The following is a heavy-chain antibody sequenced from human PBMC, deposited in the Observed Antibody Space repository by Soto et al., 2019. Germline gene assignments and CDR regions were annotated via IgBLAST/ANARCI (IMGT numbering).Heavy chain of an antibody. J-gene: IGHJ5*02. CDR2: IYTSGST. CDR3: ARDQWLVIGDWFDP. Sequence: TSETLSLTCTVSGGSISSYYWGWIRQPAGKGLEWIGRIYTSGSTNYNPSLKSRVTMSVDTSKNQFSLKLSSVTAADTAVYYCARDQWLVIGDWFDPWGQGTLVTVSS. D-gene: IGHD6-19*01. V-gene: IGHV4-4*07. CDR1: GGSISSYY.